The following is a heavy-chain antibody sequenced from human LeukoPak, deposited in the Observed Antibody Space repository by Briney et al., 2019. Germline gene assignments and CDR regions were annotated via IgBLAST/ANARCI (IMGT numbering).Heavy chain of an antibody. Sequence: GESLKISCEGSGYTFTTYWIGWVRQMPGKGLEWMGIIYPSDSDTRYSPSFQGQVTISADKSISTAYLQWSSLKASDTAIYYCARRPYYYGMDIWGQGTAVTVSS. CDR3: ARRPYYYGMDI. V-gene: IGHV5-51*01. CDR1: GYTFTTYW. J-gene: IGHJ6*02. CDR2: IYPSDSDT.